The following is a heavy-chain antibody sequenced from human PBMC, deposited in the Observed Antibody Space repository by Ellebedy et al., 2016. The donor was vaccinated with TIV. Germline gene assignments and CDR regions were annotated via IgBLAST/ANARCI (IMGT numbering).Heavy chain of an antibody. J-gene: IGHJ4*02. CDR1: GFSFSSYW. Sequence: GESLKISCAASGFSFSSYWMSWVRQAPGKGLEWVANIKQDGSEKYCVDSVKGRFTISRDNAKNSLYLQMNSLRAEDTAVYYCARRIPAEDYFDYWGQGTLVTVSS. V-gene: IGHV3-7*01. CDR3: ARRIPAEDYFDY. CDR2: IKQDGSEK. D-gene: IGHD5-18*01.